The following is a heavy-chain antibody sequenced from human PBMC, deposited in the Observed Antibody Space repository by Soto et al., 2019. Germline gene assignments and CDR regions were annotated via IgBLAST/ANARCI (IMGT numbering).Heavy chain of an antibody. D-gene: IGHD3-22*01. CDR2: IIPIFGKA. V-gene: IGHV1-69*06. J-gene: IGHJ4*02. CDR1: GGTFSSYG. CDR3: ARETPGVLFYETPRFIDY. Sequence: SVKVSCKASGGTFSSYGISWVRQAPGQGLEWMGGIIPIFGKANYAQKFQGRVTITADKSTSTAYMELSSLRSEDTAVYYCARETPGVLFYETPRFIDYWGQGTLGTVSS.